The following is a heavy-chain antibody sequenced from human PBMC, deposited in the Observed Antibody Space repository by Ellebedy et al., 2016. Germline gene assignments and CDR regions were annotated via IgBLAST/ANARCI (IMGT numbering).Heavy chain of an antibody. CDR2: MNPNSGNT. V-gene: IGHV1-8*01. Sequence: ASVKVSCXASGYTFTSYDINWVRQATGQGLEWMGWMNPNSGNTGYAQKFQGRVTMTRNTSISTAYMELSSLRSDDTAVYYCARDRGYSSSWYYYYGMDVWGQGTTVTVSS. J-gene: IGHJ6*02. CDR3: ARDRGYSSSWYYYYGMDV. CDR1: GYTFTSYD. D-gene: IGHD6-13*01.